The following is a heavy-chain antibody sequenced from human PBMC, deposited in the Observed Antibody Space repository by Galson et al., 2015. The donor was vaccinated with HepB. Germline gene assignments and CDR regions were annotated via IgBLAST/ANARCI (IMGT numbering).Heavy chain of an antibody. V-gene: IGHV4-39*01. CDR1: GGSISSSSYY. D-gene: IGHD6-13*01. CDR3: ARHYGQQLGERRLERGRFDP. J-gene: IGHJ5*02. CDR2: IYYSGST. Sequence: SETLSLTCTVSGGSISSSSYYWGWIRQPPGKGLEWIGSIYYSGSTYYNPSLKSRVTISVDTSKNQFSLKLSSVTAADTAVYYCARHYGQQLGERRLERGRFDPWGQGTLVTVSS.